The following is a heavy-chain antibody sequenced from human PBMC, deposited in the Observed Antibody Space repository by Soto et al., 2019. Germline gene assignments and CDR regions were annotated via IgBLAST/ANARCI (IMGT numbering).Heavy chain of an antibody. CDR2: MNPNSGNT. CDR1: GYTFTSYD. D-gene: IGHD4-17*01. V-gene: IGHV1-8*01. Sequence: ASVKVSCKASGYTFTSYDINWVRQATGQGLEWMGWMNPNSGNTGYAQKFQGRVTMTRNTSISTAYMELSSLRSEDTAVYYCARGLGYGDYDHYYGMDVWGQGTTVTVYS. CDR3: ARGLGYGDYDHYYGMDV. J-gene: IGHJ6*02.